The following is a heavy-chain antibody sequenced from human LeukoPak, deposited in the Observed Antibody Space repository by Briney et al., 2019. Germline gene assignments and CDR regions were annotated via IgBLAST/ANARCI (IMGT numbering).Heavy chain of an antibody. CDR1: GFTFSSYA. CDR2: ITDSGGTT. Sequence: GGSLRLSCAASGFTFSSYAMSWVRQAPGKGLQWVSAITDSGGTTYYADSVKGRFTISRDNSKNTLYLQMNSLRAEDTAVYYCAKHQLYYYDSWGQGTLVTVSS. V-gene: IGHV3-23*01. CDR3: AKHQLYYYDS. D-gene: IGHD3-22*01. J-gene: IGHJ4*02.